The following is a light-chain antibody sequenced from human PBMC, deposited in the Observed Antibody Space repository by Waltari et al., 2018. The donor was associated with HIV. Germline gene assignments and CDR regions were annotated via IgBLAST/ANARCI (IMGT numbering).Light chain of an antibody. CDR3: QQVNSYPLT. J-gene: IGKJ4*01. CDR1: QDISSY. CDR2: GAS. V-gene: IGKV1-9*01. Sequence: DIQLTQSPSFLSASVGDRVTITCRASQDISSYLAWYQQKPGKAPKLLIYGASTLHSGVPSRFSGSGSGTEFTLTISSLQPEDFATYCCQQVNSYPLTFGGGTKVEIK.